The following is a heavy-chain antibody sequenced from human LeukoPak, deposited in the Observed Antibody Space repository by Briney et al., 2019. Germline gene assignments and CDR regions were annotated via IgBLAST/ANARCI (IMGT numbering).Heavy chain of an antibody. CDR2: INHSGST. CDR1: GGSFSGYY. D-gene: IGHD2-15*01. V-gene: IGHV4-34*01. CDR3: ARGRKVVLYYYYMDV. J-gene: IGHJ6*03. Sequence: SETLSLTCAVYGGSFSGYYWSWIRQPPGKGLEWIGEINHSGSTNYNPSLKSRVTISVDTSKNQFSLKLSSVTAADTAVYYCARGRKVVLYYYYMDVWGKGTTVTVSS.